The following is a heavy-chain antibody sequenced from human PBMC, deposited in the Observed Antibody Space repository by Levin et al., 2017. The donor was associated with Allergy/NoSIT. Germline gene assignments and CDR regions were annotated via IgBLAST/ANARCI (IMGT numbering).Heavy chain of an antibody. CDR2: IIPHFGTA. Sequence: KISCKASGGTFSSYAISWVRQAPGQGLEWMGGIIPHFGTANYAQNFQGRVTITADESTSTAYMELSSLRSEDTAVYYCARGGTQNYYYYYMDVWGKGTTVTVSS. V-gene: IGHV1-69*01. CDR1: GGTFSSYA. D-gene: IGHD2-15*01. J-gene: IGHJ6*03. CDR3: ARGGTQNYYYYYMDV.